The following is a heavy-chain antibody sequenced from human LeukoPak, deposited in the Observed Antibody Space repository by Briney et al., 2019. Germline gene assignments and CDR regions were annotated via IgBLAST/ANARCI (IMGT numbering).Heavy chain of an antibody. V-gene: IGHV3-7*01. J-gene: IGHJ3*02. D-gene: IGHD6-6*01. CDR1: GFTFSSYW. CDR3: ARVWRASARNAFDI. CDR2: IKQDGSEK. Sequence: PGGSLRLSCAASGFTFSSYWMSWVRQAPGKGLEWVANIKQDGSEKYYVDSVKGRFTISRDNAKNSLYLQMNSLRAEDTAVYYCARVWRASARNAFDIWGQGTMVTVSS.